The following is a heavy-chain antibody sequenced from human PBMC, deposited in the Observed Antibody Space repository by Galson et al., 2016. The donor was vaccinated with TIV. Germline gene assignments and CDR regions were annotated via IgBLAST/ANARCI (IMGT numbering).Heavy chain of an antibody. CDR1: GFTFSSHA. CDR2: ISGSGATT. V-gene: IGHV3-23*01. CDR3: AKVPSSGFSYYYGWDV. Sequence: SLRLSCAASGFTFSSHAMTWVRQAPGKGLEWVSAISGSGATTHYADSVKGRFTISRDNSKNTLYVQMDSLRAEDTALYYCAKVPSSGFSYYYGWDVWAKGPRSPSP. D-gene: IGHD3-10*01. J-gene: IGHJ6*02.